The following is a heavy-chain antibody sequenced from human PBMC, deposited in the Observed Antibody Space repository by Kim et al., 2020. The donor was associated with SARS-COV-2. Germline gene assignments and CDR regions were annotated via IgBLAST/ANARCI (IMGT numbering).Heavy chain of an antibody. CDR1: GFTFSSYW. Sequence: GGSLRLSCAASGFTFSSYWMSWLRQAPGKGLEWVANIKQDGSQKYYVDFVKGRFTISRDNAQNSLYLQMNSLRADDTAVYYCARRRADYFDSSGYYYGLNWFDPWGQGTLVTVSS. CDR3: ARRRADYFDSSGYYYGLNWFDP. J-gene: IGHJ5*02. D-gene: IGHD3-22*01. V-gene: IGHV3-7*01. CDR2: IKQDGSQK.